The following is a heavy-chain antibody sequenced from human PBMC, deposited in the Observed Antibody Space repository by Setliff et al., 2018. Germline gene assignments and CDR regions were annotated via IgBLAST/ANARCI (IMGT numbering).Heavy chain of an antibody. D-gene: IGHD1-26*01. J-gene: IGHJ3*02. Sequence: GGSLRLSCAASGFTFSSDPMNWVRQAPGEGLEWLSYISSSSFYTNYADSVKGRFTISRDNAKNSLYLQMNSLRAEDTAVYYCAREISTYSGSYYFVFPGAFDIWGQGTMVTVSS. CDR2: ISSSSFYT. V-gene: IGHV3-21*05. CDR3: AREISTYSGSYYFVFPGAFDI. CDR1: GFTFSSDP.